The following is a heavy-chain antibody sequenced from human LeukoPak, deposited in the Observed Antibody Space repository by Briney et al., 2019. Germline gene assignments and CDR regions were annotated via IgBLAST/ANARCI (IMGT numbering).Heavy chain of an antibody. D-gene: IGHD2-15*01. CDR1: GFSVDYTY. CDR2: ISYDGSNK. Sequence: SGGSLRLSCAVSGFSVDYTYMTWVRQAPGKGLEWVAVISYDGSNKYYADSVKGRFTISRDNSKNTLYLQMNSLRAEDTAVYYCARDSCSGGSCYSLSWGQGTLVTVSS. CDR3: ARDSCSGGSCYSLS. J-gene: IGHJ5*02. V-gene: IGHV3-30-3*01.